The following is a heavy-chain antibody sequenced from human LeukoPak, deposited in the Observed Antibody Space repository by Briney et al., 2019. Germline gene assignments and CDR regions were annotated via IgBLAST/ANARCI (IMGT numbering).Heavy chain of an antibody. CDR3: ARGRRLYYDSSGYYYGAFDI. Sequence: AAVKVSFKCSGYTFTSYGFSWVRQPPGQGLEWVGLISAYYGNTNYAQKLQGRVTMTTDTSTRTAYMELRSLRSDDTAVYYCARGRRLYYDSSGYYYGAFDIWGQGTMVTVSS. V-gene: IGHV1-18*01. CDR2: ISAYYGNT. D-gene: IGHD3-22*01. J-gene: IGHJ3*02. CDR1: GYTFTSYG.